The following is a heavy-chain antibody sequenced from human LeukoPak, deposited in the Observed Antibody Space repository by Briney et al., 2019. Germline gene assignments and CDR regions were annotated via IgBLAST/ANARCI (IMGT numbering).Heavy chain of an antibody. V-gene: IGHV4-34*01. CDR2: IKHGGFT. CDR3: ARGLGEGYPDY. J-gene: IGHJ4*02. Sequence: PSETLSLTCAVHGGSFSGFYWTWMRQPPGKELEWIGEIKHGGFTSYHPSLKSRVTMSEDPSNNQYSLKLTSVTAADTAVYYCARGLGEGYPDYWGPGTLATVSS. CDR1: GGSFSGFY. D-gene: IGHD5-24*01.